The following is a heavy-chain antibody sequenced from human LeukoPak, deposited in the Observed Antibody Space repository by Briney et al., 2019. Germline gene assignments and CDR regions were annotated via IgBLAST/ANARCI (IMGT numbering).Heavy chain of an antibody. D-gene: IGHD5-18*01. J-gene: IGHJ4*02. CDR1: GFTFNDYA. CDR3: ARGLWLSLNYFDY. CDR2: ISGSDGNT. V-gene: IGHV3-23*01. Sequence: GGSLRLSCAASGFTFNDYAMSWVRQAPGKGLEWVASISGSDGNTYYADSVKRRFTISRDNSKNTVLLQMNSLRGEDTAVYYCARGLWLSLNYFDYWGQGTLVTVSS.